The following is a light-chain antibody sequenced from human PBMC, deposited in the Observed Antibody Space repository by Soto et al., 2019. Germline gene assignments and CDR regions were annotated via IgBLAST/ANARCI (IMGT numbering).Light chain of an antibody. CDR1: KLGDKY. CDR3: QAWDSSTDVV. CDR2: QHS. J-gene: IGLJ2*01. V-gene: IGLV3-1*01. Sequence: SSELTQPPSVSVSPGQTASITCSGDKLGDKYTCWYQQKPGQSPVQVIYQHSHRPSGIPERFSGSNSGNTATLTISGTQAMDEADYYCQAWDSSTDVVFGGGTKLTVL.